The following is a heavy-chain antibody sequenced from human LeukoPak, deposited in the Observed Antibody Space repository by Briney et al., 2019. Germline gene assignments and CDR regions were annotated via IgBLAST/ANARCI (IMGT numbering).Heavy chain of an antibody. CDR1: GFTFSSYS. CDR3: ARGYCSGGSCYDY. J-gene: IGHJ4*02. V-gene: IGHV3-21*01. D-gene: IGHD2-15*01. Sequence: GESLRLSCAASGFTFSSYSMNWVRQAPGKGLEWVSSISSSSTYIYYADSVKGRFTISRDNAKNSLYLQMNSLRAEDTGVYYCARGYCSGGSCYDYWGQGTLVTVSS. CDR2: ISSSSTYI.